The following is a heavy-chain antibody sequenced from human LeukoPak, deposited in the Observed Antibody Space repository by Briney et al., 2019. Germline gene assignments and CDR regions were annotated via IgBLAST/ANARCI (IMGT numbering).Heavy chain of an antibody. Sequence: SETLSLTCAVYGGSFSGYYWSWIRQPPGKGLEWIGEINHSGSTNYNPSPKSRVTISVDTSKNQFSLKLSSVTAADTAVYYCARVRIAARYFDYWGQGTLVTVSS. J-gene: IGHJ4*02. V-gene: IGHV4-34*01. CDR2: INHSGST. CDR3: ARVRIAARYFDY. CDR1: GGSFSGYY. D-gene: IGHD6-6*01.